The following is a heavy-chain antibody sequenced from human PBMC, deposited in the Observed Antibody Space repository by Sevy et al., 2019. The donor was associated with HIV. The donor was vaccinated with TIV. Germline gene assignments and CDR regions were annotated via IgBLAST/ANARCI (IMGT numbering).Heavy chain of an antibody. Sequence: SETLSLTCAVYGGSFNTYQWSWIRQPPGKGLEWIGEINHSGATNYSPSLKSRVTISADKSNNQFSLRLSSVTAVDTAVYYCAKSYDYLWGSYRQGWFDPWGQGTLVTVSS. CDR2: INHSGAT. J-gene: IGHJ5*02. CDR3: AKSYDYLWGSYRQGWFDP. D-gene: IGHD3-16*02. CDR1: GGSFNTYQ. V-gene: IGHV4-34*01.